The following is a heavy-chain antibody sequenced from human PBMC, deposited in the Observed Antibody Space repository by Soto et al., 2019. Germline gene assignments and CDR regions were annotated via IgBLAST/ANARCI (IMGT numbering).Heavy chain of an antibody. CDR2: IYWDEDK. CDR3: AHRPRGYAYYFDY. V-gene: IGHV2-5*02. J-gene: IGHJ4*02. CDR1: GFSLRTRGVA. Sequence: SGPTLVNPTQTLTLTCTFSGFSLRTRGVAVGWFRQPPGKALEWLALIYWDEDKWYSPSLKSRLTIADDISKNQVVLTMTNVDPVDTATYYCAHRPRGYAYYFDYWGQGILVTVSS. D-gene: IGHD5-12*01.